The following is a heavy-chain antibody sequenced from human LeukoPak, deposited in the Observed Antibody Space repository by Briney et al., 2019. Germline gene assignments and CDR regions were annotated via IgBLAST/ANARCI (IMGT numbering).Heavy chain of an antibody. Sequence: GGSLRLSCAASGFTFDDYAMNWVRQAPGKGPQWVSGINWNGGSTGYADSVKGRFTISRDNAKNSLYLQMNSLRAEDTALYYCARVRVVWDLDDAFDIWGQGTTVTVSS. D-gene: IGHD1-26*01. J-gene: IGHJ3*02. CDR1: GFTFDDYA. V-gene: IGHV3-20*04. CDR3: ARVRVVWDLDDAFDI. CDR2: INWNGGST.